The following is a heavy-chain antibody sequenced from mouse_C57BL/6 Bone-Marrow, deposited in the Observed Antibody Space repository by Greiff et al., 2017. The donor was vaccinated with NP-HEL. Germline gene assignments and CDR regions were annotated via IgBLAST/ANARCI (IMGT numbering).Heavy chain of an antibody. CDR1: GYTFTRYW. CDR2: FPSNSGST. Sequence: QVQLQQPGSSLFKPGASVKLSCKASGYTFTRYWMHWVKQRPGQGLCGLGLFPSNSGSTTSKEKCKSKATLTVDKSSSTAYMQLSSLTSEDSAVYYCEIYDGYYYYAMDYWGQGTSVTVAS. V-gene: IGHV1-64*01. J-gene: IGHJ4*01. D-gene: IGHD2-3*01. CDR3: EIYDGYYYYAMDY.